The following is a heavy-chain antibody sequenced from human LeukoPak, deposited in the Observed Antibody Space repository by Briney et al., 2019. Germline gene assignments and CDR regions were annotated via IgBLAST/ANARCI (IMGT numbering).Heavy chain of an antibody. V-gene: IGHV1-69*13. CDR2: IIPIFGTA. D-gene: IGHD2-2*01. CDR3: ARGSSSTSLLVWDYFDY. J-gene: IGHJ4*02. Sequence: ASVKVSCKASGGTFSSYAISWVRQAPGQGLEWMGGIIPIFGTANYAQKFQGRVTITADESTSTAYMELSSLRSEDTAVYYCARGSSSTSLLVWDYFDYWGQGTLVTVSS. CDR1: GGTFSSYA.